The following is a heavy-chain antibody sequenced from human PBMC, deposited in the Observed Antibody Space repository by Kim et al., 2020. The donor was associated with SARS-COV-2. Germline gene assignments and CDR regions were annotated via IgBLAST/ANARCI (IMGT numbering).Heavy chain of an antibody. D-gene: IGHD6-13*01. V-gene: IGHV3-11*06. Sequence: GGSLRLSCAASGFTFSDYYMSWIRQAPGKGLEWVSYISSSRSYTNYADSVKGRFTISRDNAKNSLYLQMNSLRAEDTAVYYCARDHRRIAAAGTAGFDYWGQGTLVTLSS. CDR1: GFTFSDYY. J-gene: IGHJ4*02. CDR3: ARDHRRIAAAGTAGFDY. CDR2: ISSSRSYT.